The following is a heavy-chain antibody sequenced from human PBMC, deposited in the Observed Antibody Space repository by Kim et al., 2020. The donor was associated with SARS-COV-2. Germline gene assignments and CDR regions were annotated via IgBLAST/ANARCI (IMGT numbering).Heavy chain of an antibody. Sequence: SETLSLTCTVSGGSISSYYWSWIRQPPGKGLEWIGYIYYSGSTNYNPSLKSRVTISVDTSKNQFSLKLSSVTAADTAVYYCARRSAAPWGGGMDVWGQGTTVTVSS. CDR2: IYYSGST. V-gene: IGHV4-59*08. CDR1: GGSISSYY. D-gene: IGHD3-16*01. J-gene: IGHJ6*02. CDR3: ARRSAAPWGGGMDV.